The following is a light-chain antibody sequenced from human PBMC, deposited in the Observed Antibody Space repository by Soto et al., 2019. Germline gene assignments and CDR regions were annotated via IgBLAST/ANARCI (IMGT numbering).Light chain of an antibody. J-gene: IGKJ1*01. CDR1: QSISSY. CDR2: AAS. CDR3: QHYNSYSEA. Sequence: DIQMTQSPSSLSSSVPDRVTITCRASQSISSYLNWYQQKPGKAPKLLIYAASSLQSGVPSRFSGSGSGTDFTLTISSLQPDDFATYYCQHYNSYSEAFGQGTKVDNK. V-gene: IGKV1-39*01.